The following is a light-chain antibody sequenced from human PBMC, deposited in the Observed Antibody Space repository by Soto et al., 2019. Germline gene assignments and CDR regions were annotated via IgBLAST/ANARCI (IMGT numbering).Light chain of an antibody. J-gene: IGKJ1*01. CDR2: AAA. V-gene: IGKV1-39*01. CDR1: QSISNY. CDR3: QQSYQILSCT. Sequence: DIQMTQSPSSLSASVGDRVTITSRPSQSISNYFNWDQHKLRKAPEPLIYAAAHLQNGVPSRFRGSGSGTDFTLTISSLQPEDFATYYCQQSYQILSCTFGQGTKVDIK.